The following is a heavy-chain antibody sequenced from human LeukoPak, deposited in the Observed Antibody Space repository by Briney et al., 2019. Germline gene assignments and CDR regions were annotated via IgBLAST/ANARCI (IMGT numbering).Heavy chain of an antibody. Sequence: ASVKVSCKASGYTFTSYYMHWVRQAPGQGLEWMGIINPSGGSTSYAQKFQGRVTMTRDRSTSTVYMELSSLRSEDTAVYYCARVAARKNYYYYYYMDVWGKGTTVTVSS. V-gene: IGHV1-46*01. CDR3: ARVAARKNYYYYYYMDV. D-gene: IGHD6-6*01. CDR2: INPSGGST. CDR1: GYTFTSYY. J-gene: IGHJ6*03.